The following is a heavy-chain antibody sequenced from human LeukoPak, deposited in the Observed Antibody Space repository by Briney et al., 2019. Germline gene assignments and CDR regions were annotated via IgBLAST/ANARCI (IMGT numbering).Heavy chain of an antibody. CDR3: ARRKSAVGATGSWFDP. CDR2: IYYSGSS. J-gene: IGHJ5*02. V-gene: IGHV4-59*01. D-gene: IGHD1-26*01. Sequence: SETLSLTCNVSGGSISGYHWSWIRQPPGKGLEWLGYIYYSGSSNYNPSLKSRVTISVDTSKNQFSLKLSSVTAADTAVYYCARRKSAVGATGSWFDPWGQGTLVTVSS. CDR1: GGSISGYH.